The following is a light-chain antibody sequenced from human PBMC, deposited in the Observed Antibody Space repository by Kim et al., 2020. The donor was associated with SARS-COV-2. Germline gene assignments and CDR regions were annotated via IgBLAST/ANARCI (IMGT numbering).Light chain of an antibody. J-gene: IGLJ2*01. V-gene: IGLV2-14*03. CDR3: SSYTSSSFVV. Sequence: QSALTQPASVSGSPGQSITISCTGTSSDVGGYNYVSWYQQHPGKAPKLMIYDVSNRPSGVSNRFSGSKSGNTASLTISGLQAEDEADYYCSSYTSSSFVVFCGGTQLTVL. CDR1: SSDVGGYNY. CDR2: DVS.